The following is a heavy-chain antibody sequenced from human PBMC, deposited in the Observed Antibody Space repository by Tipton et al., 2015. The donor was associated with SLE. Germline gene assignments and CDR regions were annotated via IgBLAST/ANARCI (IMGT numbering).Heavy chain of an antibody. Sequence: QSGPEVKKPGASVKVSCKASGYTFTGYYMHWVRQAPGQGLEWMGWINPNSGGTNYAQKFQGRVTMTRDTSISTAYMELSRLRSDDTAAYYCARVMMPLTSTVTAPGAFDIWGQGTMVTVSS. CDR1: GYTFTGYY. CDR2: INPNSGGT. D-gene: IGHD2-21*02. J-gene: IGHJ3*02. CDR3: ARVMMPLTSTVTAPGAFDI. V-gene: IGHV1-2*02.